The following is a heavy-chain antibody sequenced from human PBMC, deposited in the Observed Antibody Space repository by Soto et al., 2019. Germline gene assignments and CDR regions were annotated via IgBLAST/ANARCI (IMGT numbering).Heavy chain of an antibody. V-gene: IGHV5-51*04. CDR2: IYPGDSDT. CDR1: VYSFTSYC. D-gene: IGHD1-26*01. J-gene: IGHJ6*02. Sequence: DSLKISCKGSVYSFTSYCIGWVRQMPGKGLEWMWIIYPGDSDTRCSPSFQGQVTISDDKPISNAYLQWSSLKATDTAMYYCARIARGSKYYYYYGTDVSGQATMGTVAS. CDR3: ARIARGSKYYYYYGTDV.